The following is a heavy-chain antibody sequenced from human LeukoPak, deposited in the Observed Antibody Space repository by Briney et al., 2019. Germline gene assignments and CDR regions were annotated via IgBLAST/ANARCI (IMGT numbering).Heavy chain of an antibody. D-gene: IGHD3-22*01. V-gene: IGHV3-30*18. CDR1: GFTFSSYG. J-gene: IGHJ4*02. Sequence: GGSLRLSCAASGFTFSSYGMHWVRQAPGKGLEWVAVISYDGSNKYYADSVKGRFTISRDNSKNTLYLQMNSLRAEDTAVYYCAKDRDSSGSYFDYWGQGTLVTVSS. CDR3: AKDRDSSGSYFDY. CDR2: ISYDGSNK.